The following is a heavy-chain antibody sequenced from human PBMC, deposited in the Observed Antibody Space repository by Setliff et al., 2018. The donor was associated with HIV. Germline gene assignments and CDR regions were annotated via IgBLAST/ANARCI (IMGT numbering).Heavy chain of an antibody. J-gene: IGHJ6*02. Sequence: SETLSLTCTVSGGSISSASYCWSWIRQPAGKGLEWIGHIYSSGSTNYNPSLKSLVTIPVDTSRNQFSLKLSSVTAADTAVYYCARPLSGDYYYGMDVWRQGTTVTVSS. CDR3: ARPLSGDYYYGMDV. CDR2: IYSSGST. D-gene: IGHD3-10*01. V-gene: IGHV4-61*10. CDR1: GGSISSASYC.